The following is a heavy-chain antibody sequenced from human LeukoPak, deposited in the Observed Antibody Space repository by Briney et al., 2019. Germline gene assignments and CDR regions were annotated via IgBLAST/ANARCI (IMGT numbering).Heavy chain of an antibody. CDR2: IIPIFGTA. D-gene: IGHD3/OR15-3a*01. CDR3: AREYPGTGSIGGPYYYGMDV. Sequence: GASVKVSCKASGGTFSSYAISWVRQAPGQGLEWMGGIIPIFGTANYAQKFQGRVTITADKSMSTAYMELSSLRSEDTAVYYCAREYPGTGSIGGPYYYGMDVWGKGTTVTVSS. J-gene: IGHJ6*04. CDR1: GGTFSSYA. V-gene: IGHV1-69*06.